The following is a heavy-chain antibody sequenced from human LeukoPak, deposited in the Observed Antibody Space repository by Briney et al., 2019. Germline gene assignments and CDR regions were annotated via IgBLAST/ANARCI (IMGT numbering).Heavy chain of an antibody. CDR2: ISGSGGST. CDR1: GFTFSSYA. CDR3: AKTTADANYYYYYMDV. J-gene: IGHJ6*03. V-gene: IGHV3-23*01. Sequence: GGSLRLSCAASGFTFSSYAMNWVRQAPGKGLEWVSAISGSGGSTYYADSVKGRFTISRDNSKNTLYLQMNSLRAEDTAVYYCAKTTADANYYYYYMDVWGKGTTVTVSS. D-gene: IGHD4-11*01.